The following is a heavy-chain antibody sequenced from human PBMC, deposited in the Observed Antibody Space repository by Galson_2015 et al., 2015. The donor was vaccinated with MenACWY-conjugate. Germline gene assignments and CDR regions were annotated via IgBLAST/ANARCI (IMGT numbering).Heavy chain of an antibody. D-gene: IGHD2-15*01. CDR1: GRSVSSPTSY. CDR2: IFYSGST. V-gene: IGHV4-61*01. CDR3: ARGLRLFDY. Sequence: ETLSLTCTVSGRSVSSPTSYWSWIRQPPGKGLEWIGYIFYSGSTNSNPSLKSRVTISLDTSKNQLSLNLSSVTAADAAVCYCARGLRLFDYWGQGILVTVSS. J-gene: IGHJ4*02.